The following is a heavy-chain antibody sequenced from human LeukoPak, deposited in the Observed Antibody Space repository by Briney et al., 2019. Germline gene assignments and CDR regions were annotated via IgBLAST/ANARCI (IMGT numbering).Heavy chain of an antibody. CDR1: GFTFSSYA. J-gene: IGHJ4*02. Sequence: GALRLSCAASGFTFSSYAMSWVRQAPGKGLEWVSAISGSGGSTCYADSVKGRFTISRDNSKNTLYLQMNSLRAEDTAVYYCAKESPLIVVVPAANFDYWGQGTLVTVSS. CDR2: ISGSGGST. V-gene: IGHV3-23*01. D-gene: IGHD2-2*01. CDR3: AKESPLIVVVPAANFDY.